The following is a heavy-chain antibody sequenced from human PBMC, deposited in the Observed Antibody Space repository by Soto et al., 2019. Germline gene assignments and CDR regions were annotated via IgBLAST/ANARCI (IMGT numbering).Heavy chain of an antibody. CDR3: ARGWIFGVVTSWFDP. CDR1: GGSFSGYY. CDR2: IKHSGST. D-gene: IGHD3-3*01. V-gene: IGHV4-34*01. Sequence: SETLSLTCAVYGGSFSGYYWSWIRQPPGKGLEWIGEIKHSGSTNYNPSLKSRVTISVDTSKNQFSLKLSSVTAADTAVYYCARGWIFGVVTSWFDPWGQGTLVTVSS. J-gene: IGHJ5*02.